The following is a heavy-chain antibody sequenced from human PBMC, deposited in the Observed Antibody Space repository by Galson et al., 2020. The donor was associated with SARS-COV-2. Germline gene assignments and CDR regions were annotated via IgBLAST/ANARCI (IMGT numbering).Heavy chain of an antibody. J-gene: IGHJ1*01. Sequence: GESLKISCGASGFTFNTHAMHWVRQASGKGLEWVAMIWSDRPNRYYPDSVKGRFTISRDNSKNTVYLEINSLRPEDTAVYYCVTDPPDRGWAFRDWGQGTQVTVSS. CDR2: IWSDRPNR. V-gene: IGHV3-33*01. D-gene: IGHD6-19*01. CDR1: GFTFNTHA. CDR3: VTDPPDRGWAFRD.